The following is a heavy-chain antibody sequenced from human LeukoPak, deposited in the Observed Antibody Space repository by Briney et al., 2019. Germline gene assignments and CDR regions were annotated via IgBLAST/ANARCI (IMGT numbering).Heavy chain of an antibody. CDR3: ARGGRWSKSWGVTRVEDY. CDR2: INPSGSST. D-gene: IGHD2-21*02. V-gene: IGHV1-46*01. CDR1: GYTFTNYY. Sequence: ASVKVSCKASGYTFTNYYMHWVRQAPGQGLEWMGMINPSGSSTTYAQKLQVRVTMTTDTSTSTVYMQLSSLRSEDTAVYYCARGGRWSKSWGVTRVEDYWGQGTLVTVSS. J-gene: IGHJ4*02.